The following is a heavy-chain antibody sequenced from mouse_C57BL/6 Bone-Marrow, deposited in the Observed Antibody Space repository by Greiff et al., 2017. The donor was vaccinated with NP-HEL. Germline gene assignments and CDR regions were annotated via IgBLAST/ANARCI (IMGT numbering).Heavy chain of an antibody. J-gene: IGHJ3*01. V-gene: IGHV7-1*01. CDR3: ARDAQIYYGNSPFAY. D-gene: IGHD2-1*01. Sequence: EVKLVESGGGLVQSGRSLRLSCATSGFTFSDFYMEWVRQAPGKGLEWIAASRNKANDYTTEYSASVKGRFIVSRDTSQSILYLQMNALRAEDTAIYYCARDAQIYYGNSPFAYWGQGTLVTVSA. CDR1: GFTFSDFY. CDR2: SRNKANDYTT.